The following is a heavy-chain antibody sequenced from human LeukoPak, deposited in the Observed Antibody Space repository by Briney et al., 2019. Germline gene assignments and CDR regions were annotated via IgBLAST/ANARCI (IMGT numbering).Heavy chain of an antibody. CDR2: ISYDGSNK. J-gene: IGHJ3*02. CDR1: GFTFSSYA. V-gene: IGHV3-30*04. D-gene: IGHD1-26*01. CDR3: ARVRLRSHGAFDI. Sequence: PGRSLRLSCAASGFTFSSYAMHWVRQAPGKGLEWVAVISYDGSNKYYADSVKGRFTISRDNSKNTLYLQMNSLRAEDTAVYYCARVRLRSHGAFDIWGQGTMVTVSS.